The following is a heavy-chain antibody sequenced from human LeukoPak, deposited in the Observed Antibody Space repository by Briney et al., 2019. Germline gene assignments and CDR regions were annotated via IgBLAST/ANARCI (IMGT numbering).Heavy chain of an antibody. D-gene: IGHD3-16*01. CDR2: VNTNSGGT. J-gene: IGHJ4*02. CDR3: ARGGTAPI. CDR1: GYTFTGYY. Sequence: ASVTVSCKASGYTFTGYYMHWVRQAPGQGLEWVGWVNTNSGGTNYAQKFQGRVTMTRDTSISTAYMDLSRLTSDDTAVYYCARGGTAPIWGQGTLVTVSS. V-gene: IGHV1-2*02.